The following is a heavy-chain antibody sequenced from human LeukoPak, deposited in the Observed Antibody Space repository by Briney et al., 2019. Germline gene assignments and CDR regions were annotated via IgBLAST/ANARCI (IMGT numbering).Heavy chain of an antibody. J-gene: IGHJ4*02. CDR3: ARDQVTTAEFDY. CDR2: ISYSGST. D-gene: IGHD3-22*01. V-gene: IGHV4-59*12. CDR1: GGSISGYY. Sequence: SETLSLTCTVSGGSISGYYWSWIRQPPGKGLEWIGFISYSGSTNYNPSLKSRVTISVDTSKNQFSLKLSSVTAADTAVYYCARDQVTTAEFDYWGQGTLVTVSS.